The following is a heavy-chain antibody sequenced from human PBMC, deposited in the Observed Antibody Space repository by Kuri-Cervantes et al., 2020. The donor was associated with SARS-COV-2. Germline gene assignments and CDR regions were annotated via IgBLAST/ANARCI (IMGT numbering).Heavy chain of an antibody. Sequence: SVKDSCKASGGSFSSNAISWVRQAPGQGLGWVGWIIPSFGTPNHARKFQGRVTISADKSTSTAYMEMRSLRSEDTAMYYCARSGAQRYSNSARTGAWFESWGQGTLVTVSS. D-gene: IGHD3-9*01. V-gene: IGHV1-69*06. J-gene: IGHJ5*01. CDR1: GGSFSSNA. CDR2: IIPSFGTP. CDR3: ARSGAQRYSNSARTGAWFES.